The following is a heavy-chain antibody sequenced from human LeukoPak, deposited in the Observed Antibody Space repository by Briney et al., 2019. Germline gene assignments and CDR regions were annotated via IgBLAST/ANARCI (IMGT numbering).Heavy chain of an antibody. D-gene: IGHD3-10*01. Sequence: GGSLRLSCDASGFIFSDYYMSWVRQAPGKGLEWISYISNPSSTRYYADSVKGRFAISRDNAKNSLYLQMNSLRAEDTAVYYCARDQVWFGDYYYYYMDVWGKGTTVTISS. J-gene: IGHJ6*03. CDR3: ARDQVWFGDYYYYYMDV. V-gene: IGHV3-11*04. CDR1: GFIFSDYY. CDR2: ISNPSSTR.